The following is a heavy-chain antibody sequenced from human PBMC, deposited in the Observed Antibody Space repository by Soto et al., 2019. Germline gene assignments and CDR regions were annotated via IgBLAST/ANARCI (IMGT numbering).Heavy chain of an antibody. CDR1: GGSISSSSYY. CDR3: ARRNILYSGAFDI. D-gene: IGHD6-13*01. CDR2: IYYSGST. J-gene: IGHJ3*02. Sequence: QLQLQESGPGLVKPSETLSLTCTVSGGSISSSSYYWGWIRQPPGKGVEWIGSIYYSGSTYYNPSLKSRVTISVDTSKNQFSLKLSSVTAADTAVYYCARRNILYSGAFDIWGQGTMVTVSS. V-gene: IGHV4-39*01.